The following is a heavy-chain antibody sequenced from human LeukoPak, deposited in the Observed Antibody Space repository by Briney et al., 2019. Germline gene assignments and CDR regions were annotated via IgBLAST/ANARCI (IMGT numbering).Heavy chain of an antibody. J-gene: IGHJ4*02. V-gene: IGHV6-1*01. CDR2: TYYRSKWYN. Sequence: SQTLSLTCAISGDSVSSNSAAWNWIRQTPSRGLEWLGRTYYRSKWYNDYAVSVKSRITVNPDTSKNHFSLQLKSVTPEDTAVYYCARGRKWGESGFDYWGQGTLVTASS. D-gene: IGHD1-26*01. CDR3: ARGRKWGESGFDY. CDR1: GDSVSSNSAA.